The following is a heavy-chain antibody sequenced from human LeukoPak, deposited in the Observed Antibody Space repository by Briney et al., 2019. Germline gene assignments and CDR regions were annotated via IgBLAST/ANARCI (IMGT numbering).Heavy chain of an antibody. D-gene: IGHD6-13*01. CDR3: ARDLGLSAADY. CDR2: IKQDGSEK. J-gene: IGHJ4*02. V-gene: IGHV3-7*01. CDR1: GFTFSSYW. Sequence: GGSLRLSCAASGFTFSSYWMSWVRQAPGKGLEWVANIKQDGSEKYYVDSVKGRFTISRDNAKNPLYLQMNSLRAEDTAVYYCARDLGLSAADYWGQGTLVTVSS.